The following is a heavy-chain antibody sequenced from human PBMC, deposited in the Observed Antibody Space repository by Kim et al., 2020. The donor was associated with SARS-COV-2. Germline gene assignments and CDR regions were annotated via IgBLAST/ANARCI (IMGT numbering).Heavy chain of an antibody. V-gene: IGHV3-30-3*01. D-gene: IGHD3-16*01. CDR2: ISYDGSNK. CDR1: GFTFSSYA. J-gene: IGHJ4*02. Sequence: GGSLRLSCAASGFTFSSYAMHWVRQAPGKGLEWVAVISYDGSNKYYADSVKGRFTISRDNSKNTLYLQMNSLRAEDTAVYYCARDLGCTFGSVDYWGQGTLVTVSS. CDR3: ARDLGCTFGSVDY.